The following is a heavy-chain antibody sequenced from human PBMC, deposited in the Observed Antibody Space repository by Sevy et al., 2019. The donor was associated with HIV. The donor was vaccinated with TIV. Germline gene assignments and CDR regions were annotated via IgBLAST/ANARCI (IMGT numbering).Heavy chain of an antibody. J-gene: IGHJ4*02. CDR1: GFTFTNTW. V-gene: IGHV3-15*01. CDR2: IKSKTDGGTG. D-gene: IGHD5-18*01. CDR3: TTGDPYNRYGYMRPYFFDY. Sequence: GGSLRLSCAASGFTFTNTWMSWVRQAPGKGLEWVGRIKSKTDGGTGEYAAPVKGRFSISRDDSKNTLYLQMNSLKTEDTAVYYCTTGDPYNRYGYMRPYFFDYWGQGPLVTVSS.